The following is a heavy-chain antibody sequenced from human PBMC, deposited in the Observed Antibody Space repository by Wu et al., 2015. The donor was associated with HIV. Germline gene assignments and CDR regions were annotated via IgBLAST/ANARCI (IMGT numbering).Heavy chain of an antibody. CDR2: INPNSGGT. Sequence: QVQLLQSGAEVKNPGSSVKVPCKASGYTFTGYYMHWVRQAPGQGLVWMGWINPNSGGTNYAQKFQGRVTITRDTSISTAYMELSRLRSDDTAVYYCARGNRRGYYFDYWGQGTLVTVSS. D-gene: IGHD1-14*01. V-gene: IGHV1-2*02. J-gene: IGHJ4*02. CDR3: ARGNRRGYYFDY. CDR1: GYTFTGYY.